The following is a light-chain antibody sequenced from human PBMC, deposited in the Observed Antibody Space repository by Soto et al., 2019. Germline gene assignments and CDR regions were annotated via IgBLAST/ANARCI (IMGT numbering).Light chain of an antibody. CDR1: QDISSH. Sequence: DIQLTQSPSFLSASVGDRVTITCRASQDISSHLAWYQQKPGKAPKLLIYAASTLQSGVPSGFGGSGSGTEFTLTITRLQPEDFATYYCQQVKTYPLTVGGGTKVEL. V-gene: IGKV1-9*01. J-gene: IGKJ4*01. CDR2: AAS. CDR3: QQVKTYPLT.